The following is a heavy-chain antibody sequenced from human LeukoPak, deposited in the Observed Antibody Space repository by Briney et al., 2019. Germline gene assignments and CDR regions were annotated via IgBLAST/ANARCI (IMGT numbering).Heavy chain of an antibody. Sequence: SETLSLTCTASGGSISSYYWSWIRQPPGKGLEYIGYIYYSGTTNYNPSLKSRVTISVDTSKNQFSLKLSSVTAADTAVYYCARGYSSSWNWFDPWGQGTLVTVSS. V-gene: IGHV4-59*01. CDR1: GGSISSYY. J-gene: IGHJ5*02. CDR3: ARGYSSSWNWFDP. D-gene: IGHD6-13*01. CDR2: IYYSGTT.